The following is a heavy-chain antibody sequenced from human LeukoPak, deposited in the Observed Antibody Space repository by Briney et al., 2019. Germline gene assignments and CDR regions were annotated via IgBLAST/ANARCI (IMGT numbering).Heavy chain of an antibody. CDR1: GFTFSSYA. CDR3: AKDSGSGWSQYYFDY. D-gene: IGHD6-19*01. V-gene: IGHV3-23*01. Sequence: GGSLRLSCAASGFTFSSYAMSWVRQAPGKGLEWVSTISGSGSTTKYADSVKGRFTISRDNSKNTLYLQMNSLRAEDTAVYYCAKDSGSGWSQYYFDYWGQGTLVTVSS. J-gene: IGHJ4*02. CDR2: ISGSGSTT.